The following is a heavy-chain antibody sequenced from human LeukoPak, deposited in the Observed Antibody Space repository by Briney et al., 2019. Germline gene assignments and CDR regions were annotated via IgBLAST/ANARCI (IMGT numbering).Heavy chain of an antibody. V-gene: IGHV3-30*04. CDR2: ISFDGSTK. J-gene: IGHJ4*02. CDR1: GFTFSSYA. D-gene: IGHD3-16*01. CDR3: AREVGGGASGQ. Sequence: PGRSLRLSCAASGFTFSSYALHWVRQAPGKGLEWVAIISFDGSTKYYADSVKGRFTISRDNSKNTLYLEMNSLRVEDTAVYYCAREVGGGASGQWGQGTLVTVSS.